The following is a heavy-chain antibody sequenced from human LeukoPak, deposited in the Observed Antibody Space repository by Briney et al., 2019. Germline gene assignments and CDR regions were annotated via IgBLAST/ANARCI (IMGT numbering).Heavy chain of an antibody. V-gene: IGHV3-48*03. J-gene: IGHJ4*02. CDR3: ARGGDVVVPARHFDY. Sequence: GGSLRLSCAASGFTFSSYEMNWVRQAPGKGLEWVSYISSSGSTIYYADSVKGRFTISRDNAKNSLYLQMNSLRAEDTAVYYCARGGDVVVPARHFDYWGQGTLVTVSS. CDR2: ISSSGSTI. D-gene: IGHD2-21*02. CDR1: GFTFSSYE.